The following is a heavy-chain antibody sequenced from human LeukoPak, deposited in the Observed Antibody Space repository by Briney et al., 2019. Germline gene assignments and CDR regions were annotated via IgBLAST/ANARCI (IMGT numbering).Heavy chain of an antibody. CDR2: ISSSSSTI. D-gene: IGHD6-13*01. CDR1: GFTFSSYS. V-gene: IGHV3-48*01. CDR3: AKAVLYSSSWYTPNWFDP. J-gene: IGHJ5*02. Sequence: GGSLRLSCAASGFTFSSYSMNWVRQAPGKGLEWVSYISSSSSTIYYADSVKGRFTISRDNSKNTLYLQMNSLRAEDTAVYYCAKAVLYSSSWYTPNWFDPWGQGTLVTVSS.